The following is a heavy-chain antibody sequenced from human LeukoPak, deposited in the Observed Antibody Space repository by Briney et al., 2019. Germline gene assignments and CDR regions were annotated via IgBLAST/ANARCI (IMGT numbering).Heavy chain of an antibody. CDR1: GFTFSDYY. CDR3: ARVPRITMVRGVIMAYYFDY. V-gene: IGHV3-11*05. D-gene: IGHD3-10*01. J-gene: IGHJ4*02. Sequence: PGGTLRLSCAASGFTFSDYYMSWIPEAPGKGLEWGSYISSSRNDASSAASVKGRFTISRDNATNSLYLQMNSLRAEDTAVYHCARVPRITMVRGVIMAYYFDYWGQGTLVTVSS. CDR2: ISSSRNDA.